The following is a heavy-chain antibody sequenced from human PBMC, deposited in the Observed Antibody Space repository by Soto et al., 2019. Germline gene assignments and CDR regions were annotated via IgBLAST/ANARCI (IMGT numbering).Heavy chain of an antibody. J-gene: IGHJ6*02. V-gene: IGHV3-30-3*01. D-gene: IGHD2-21*01. CDR2: ISYDGSNK. CDR1: GFTFSSYA. CDR3: ARDGRVVDTGMDV. Sequence: QVQLVESGGGVVQPGRSLRLSCAASGFTFSSYAMHWVRQAPGKGLGWVAVISYDGSNKYYADSVKGRFTISRDNSKNTLYLQMNRLRAEDTAVYYCARDGRVVDTGMDVWGQGTTVTVSS.